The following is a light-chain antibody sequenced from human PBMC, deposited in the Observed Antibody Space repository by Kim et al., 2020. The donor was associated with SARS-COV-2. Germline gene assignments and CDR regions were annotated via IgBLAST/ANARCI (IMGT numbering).Light chain of an antibody. V-gene: IGKV1-39*01. CDR2: AAS. J-gene: IGKJ3*01. Sequence: DIQMTQSPSSLSASVGDRVTITCRASHGIRNDLGWYQQKPGRAPKLLISAASTLQGGVPSRFSGSGSETDFTLTISSLQPEDFATYFCQQSYITPFTFGPGTKVDIK. CDR1: HGIRND. CDR3: QQSYITPFT.